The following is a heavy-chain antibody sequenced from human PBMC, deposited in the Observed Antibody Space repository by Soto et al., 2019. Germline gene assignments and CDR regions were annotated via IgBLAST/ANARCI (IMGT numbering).Heavy chain of an antibody. CDR1: GFTFGDYA. J-gene: IGHJ6*02. CDR2: IRSKAYGGTT. D-gene: IGHD6-13*01. Sequence: GGSLRLSCTASGFTFGDYAMSWFRQAPGKGLEWVGFIRSKAYGGTTEYAASVKGRFTISRDDSKSIAYLQMNSLKTEDTAVYYCTRDFPQQQLVRPLYYYYGMDVWGQGTTVTVSS. V-gene: IGHV3-49*03. CDR3: TRDFPQQQLVRPLYYYYGMDV.